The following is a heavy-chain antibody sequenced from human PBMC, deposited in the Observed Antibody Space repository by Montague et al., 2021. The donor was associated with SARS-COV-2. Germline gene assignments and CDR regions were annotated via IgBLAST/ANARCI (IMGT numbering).Heavy chain of an antibody. V-gene: IGHV4-39*01. D-gene: IGHD3-10*01. CDR1: GGSISSSSYY. CDR3: ARHVRSLMVRGPDFDY. CDR2: IYYSGTT. Sequence: SKTLSLTCTVSGGSISSSSYYWGWIRQPPGKGLEWIGSIYYSGTTYYNPSLKGRVTISVDTSKNQFSLKLSSVTAADTAVYYCARHVRSLMVRGPDFDYWGQGTLVTVSS. J-gene: IGHJ4*02.